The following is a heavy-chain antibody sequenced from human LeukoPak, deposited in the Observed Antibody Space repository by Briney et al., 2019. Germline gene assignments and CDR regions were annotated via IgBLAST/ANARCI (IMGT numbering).Heavy chain of an antibody. V-gene: IGHV1-8*01. J-gene: IGHJ4*02. D-gene: IGHD5-18*01. CDR2: MNPNSGNT. CDR1: GYTFTSYD. Sequence: ASAKVSCKASGYTFTSYDINWVRQATGQGLEWMGWMNPNSGNTGYAQKFQGRVTMTRNTSIGTAYMELSSLRSEDTAVYYCARARPLRGYSYGYGYWGQGTLVTVSS. CDR3: ARARPLRGYSYGYGY.